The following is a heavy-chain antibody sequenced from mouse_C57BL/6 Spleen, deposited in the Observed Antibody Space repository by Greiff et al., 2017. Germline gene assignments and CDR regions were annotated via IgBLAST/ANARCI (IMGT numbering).Heavy chain of an antibody. CDR2: IDPKSGGT. CDR3: ARAVRFHYAMEY. J-gene: IGHJ4*01. CDR1: GYTFTGYW. V-gene: IGHV1-72*01. Sequence: QVQLQQPGAELVKPGASVKLSCTASGYTFTGYWMHWVKQRPGRGLEWIGRIDPKSGGTKYNEKFKSKATLTVDKPSSTAYMQLSSLTSEDSAVYYCARAVRFHYAMEYWGQGTSVTVSS.